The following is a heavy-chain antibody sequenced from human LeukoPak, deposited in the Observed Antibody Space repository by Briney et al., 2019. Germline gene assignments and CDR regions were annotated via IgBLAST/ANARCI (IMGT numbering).Heavy chain of an antibody. CDR1: SGSISSISFY. CDR3: VRLQRVLPSNDF. Sequence: SETLSLTCSVSSGSISSISFYWAWVRQPPEKGLEWVGHIYYTGDSYHNTSLMSRVTLSVDTSKNQFSLKVNSVTVADTAVYYCVRLQRVLPSNDFWGQGTLVTVSS. D-gene: IGHD2-8*02. CDR2: IYYTGDS. J-gene: IGHJ4*02. V-gene: IGHV4-39*01.